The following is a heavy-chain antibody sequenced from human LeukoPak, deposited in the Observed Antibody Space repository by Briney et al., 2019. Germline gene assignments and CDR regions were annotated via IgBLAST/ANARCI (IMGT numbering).Heavy chain of an antibody. CDR2: KYYSGNT. CDR3: ARGDSGSYNYYYGMDV. D-gene: IGHD1-26*01. V-gene: IGHV4-39*02. J-gene: IGHJ6*02. CDR1: GGSINSSDDY. Sequence: SETLSLTCTVSGGSINSSDDYWAWIRQPPGKGLEWIGSKYYSGNTYYSPSLKSRVTISVDTSRNKFALKLNSVTAADTAVYYCARGDSGSYNYYYGMDVWGQGTTVTVSS.